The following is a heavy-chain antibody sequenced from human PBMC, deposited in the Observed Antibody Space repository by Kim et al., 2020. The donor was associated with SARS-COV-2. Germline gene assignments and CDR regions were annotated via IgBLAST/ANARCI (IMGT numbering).Heavy chain of an antibody. J-gene: IGHJ3*02. Sequence: SLRLSCAASGFNFNHYKMHWVRQAPGKGLEWVADIWHDGSKKYYADSVKGRFTISRDNAKNTLSLQMNNLRAEDTAVYYCVRVDYFDSVDAFDIWGQGSTVTVSS. CDR3: VRVDYFDSVDAFDI. CDR1: GFNFNHYK. CDR2: IWHDGSKK. V-gene: IGHV3-33*08. D-gene: IGHD3-22*01.